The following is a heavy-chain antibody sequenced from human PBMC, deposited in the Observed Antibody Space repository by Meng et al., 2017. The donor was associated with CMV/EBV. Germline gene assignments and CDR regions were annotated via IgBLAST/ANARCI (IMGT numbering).Heavy chain of an antibody. CDR2: INSDGSST. CDR1: GFTFSSYW. D-gene: IGHD3-3*01. Sequence: GGSLRLSCAASGFTFSSYWMHWVRQAPGKGLVWVSRINSDGSSTSYADSVKGRFTISRDNAKNTLYLQMNSLRAEDTAVYYCARDEYDLWSGYLYYFDYWGQGTLVTVSS. V-gene: IGHV3-74*01. J-gene: IGHJ4*02. CDR3: ARDEYDLWSGYLYYFDY.